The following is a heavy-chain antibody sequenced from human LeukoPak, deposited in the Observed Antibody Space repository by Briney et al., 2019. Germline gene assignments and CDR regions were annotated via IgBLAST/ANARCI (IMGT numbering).Heavy chain of an antibody. Sequence: GGSLRLSCAASGFTFSSYAMSWVRQAPGKGLEWVSSISGSGGTTYYADSVKGRFTVSRDNSKNTLYLQMNSLRPDDMAVYYCAKGNGKAAAGSVVDYWGQGTLVTVSS. D-gene: IGHD6-13*01. CDR3: AKGNGKAAAGSVVDY. CDR2: ISGSGGTT. J-gene: IGHJ4*02. CDR1: GFTFSSYA. V-gene: IGHV3-23*01.